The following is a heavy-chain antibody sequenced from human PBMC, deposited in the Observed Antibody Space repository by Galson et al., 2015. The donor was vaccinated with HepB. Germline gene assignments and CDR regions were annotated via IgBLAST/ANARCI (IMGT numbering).Heavy chain of an antibody. Sequence: TLSLTCTVSGGSISSSSYYWGWIRQPPGKGLEWIGSIYYSGSTYYNPSLKSRVTISVDTSKNQFSLKLSSVTAADTAVYYCASREWELPWDYWGQGTLVTVSS. D-gene: IGHD1-26*01. CDR3: ASREWELPWDY. V-gene: IGHV4-39*01. CDR1: GGSISSSSYY. J-gene: IGHJ4*02. CDR2: IYYSGST.